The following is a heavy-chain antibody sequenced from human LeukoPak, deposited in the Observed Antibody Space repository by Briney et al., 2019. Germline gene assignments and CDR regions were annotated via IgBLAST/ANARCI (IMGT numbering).Heavy chain of an antibody. CDR1: GGSSSSSSYY. D-gene: IGHD4-17*01. V-gene: IGHV4-39*01. J-gene: IGHJ6*02. CDR2: IYYSGST. Sequence: SETLSLTCTVSGGSSSSSSYYWGWIRQPPGKGLEWIGSIYYSGSTYYNPSLKSRVTISVDTSKNQFSLKLSSVTAADTAVYYCAGTVTTDYYYGMDVWGQGTTVTVSS. CDR3: AGTVTTDYYYGMDV.